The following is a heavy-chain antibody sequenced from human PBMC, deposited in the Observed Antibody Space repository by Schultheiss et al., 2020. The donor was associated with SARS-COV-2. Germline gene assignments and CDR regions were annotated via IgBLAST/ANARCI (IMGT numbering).Heavy chain of an antibody. CDR1: GGSFSGYY. D-gene: IGHD6-13*01. V-gene: IGHV4-34*01. CDR2: IYYSGST. CDR3: ARHQAAAGILDY. J-gene: IGHJ4*02. Sequence: SETLSLTCAVYGGSFSGYYWSWIRQPPGKGLEWIGSIYYSGSTYYNPSLKSRVTISVDTSKNQFSLKLSSVTAADTAVYYCARHQAAAGILDYWGQGTLVTVSS.